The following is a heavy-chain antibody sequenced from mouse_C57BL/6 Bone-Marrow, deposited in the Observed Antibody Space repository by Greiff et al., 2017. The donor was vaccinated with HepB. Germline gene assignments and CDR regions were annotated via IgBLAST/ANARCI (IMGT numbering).Heavy chain of an antibody. CDR1: GFTFSSYG. V-gene: IGHV5-6*01. J-gene: IGHJ3*01. Sequence: EVQVVESGGDLVKPGGSLKLSCAASGFTFSSYGMSWVRQTPDKRLEWVATISSGGSYTYYPDSVKGRFTISRDNAKNTLYLQMSSLKSEDTAMYYCARHGLVLFYAWFAYWGQGTLVTVSA. CDR2: ISSGGSYT. CDR3: ARHGLVLFYAWFAY. D-gene: IGHD2-12*01.